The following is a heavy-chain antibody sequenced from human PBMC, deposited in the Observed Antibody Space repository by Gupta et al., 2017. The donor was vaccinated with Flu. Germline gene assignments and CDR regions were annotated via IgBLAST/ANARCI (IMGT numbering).Heavy chain of an antibody. Sequence: CGASGFTFGHDWMRWVRQAPGKGLVWVSEIDGDGRVKRYAESVKGRFITSRDNAKNTVYLQISSRRGEDTAVYYWARDGLPAAGDGWGQGTLVTGSS. CDR1: GFTFGHDW. V-gene: IGHV3-74*01. D-gene: IGHD2-2*01. J-gene: IGHJ4*02. CDR2: IDGDGRVK. CDR3: ARDGLPAAGDG.